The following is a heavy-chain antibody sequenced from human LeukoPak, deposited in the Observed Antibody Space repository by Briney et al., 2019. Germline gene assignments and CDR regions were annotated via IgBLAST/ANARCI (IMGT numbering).Heavy chain of an antibody. CDR2: IYSGGST. D-gene: IGHD2-15*01. Sequence: GWSLRLSCAASGFTVSSNYMSWVRQAPGKGLERVSVIYSGGSTYYADSVKGGFTISRDNSKNTLYLQMNSLRAEDTAVYYCASVVAMYYYYGMDVWGQGTTVTVSS. J-gene: IGHJ6*02. V-gene: IGHV3-66*01. CDR1: GFTVSSNY. CDR3: ASVVAMYYYYGMDV.